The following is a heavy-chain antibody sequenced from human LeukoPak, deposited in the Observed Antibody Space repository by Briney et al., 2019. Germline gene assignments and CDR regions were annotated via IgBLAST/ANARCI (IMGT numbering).Heavy chain of an antibody. CDR3: AAVGSSSSFDY. CDR2: IVVGSGNT. J-gene: IGHJ4*02. Sequence: GTSVKVSCKASGFTFTSSAVQWVRQARGQRLEWVGWIVVGSGNTNYAQKFQERVTITRDLSTSTAYMELSSLRSEDTAVYYCAAVGSSSSFDYWGLGTLDTVSS. V-gene: IGHV1-58*01. D-gene: IGHD6-13*01. CDR1: GFTFTSSA.